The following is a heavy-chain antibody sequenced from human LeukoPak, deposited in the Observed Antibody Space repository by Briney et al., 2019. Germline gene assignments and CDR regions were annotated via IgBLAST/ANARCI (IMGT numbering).Heavy chain of an antibody. V-gene: IGHV3-30-3*01. CDR2: ISYDGSDK. D-gene: IGHD4-17*01. Sequence: GGSLRLSCAASGFTFSSCAMHWVRQAPGKGLEWVAIISYDGSDKYYADSVKGRFTISRDNSKNTLYLQMNSLRAEDTAVYYCARPLLGSLTTVTTLGYWGQGTLVTVSS. CDR1: GFTFSSCA. J-gene: IGHJ4*02. CDR3: ARPLLGSLTTVTTLGY.